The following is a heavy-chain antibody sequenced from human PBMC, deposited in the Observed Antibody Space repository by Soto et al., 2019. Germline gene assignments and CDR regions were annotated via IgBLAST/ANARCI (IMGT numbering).Heavy chain of an antibody. CDR2: ISVYTGNI. D-gene: IGHD6-19*01. J-gene: IGHJ6*03. V-gene: IGHV1-18*01. CDR1: GYTFKSFG. CDR3: ARVDKWLEEYYHNMDA. Sequence: QAQLVQSGAEVKKPGASVKVSCKASGYTFKSFGITWVRQARGKRLEWMGWISVYTGNIDYAQKFQGRVTMTTDTSTSTAYMELTSLRCDDPAVYFGARVDKWLEEYYHNMDAWGKGTTVTVSS.